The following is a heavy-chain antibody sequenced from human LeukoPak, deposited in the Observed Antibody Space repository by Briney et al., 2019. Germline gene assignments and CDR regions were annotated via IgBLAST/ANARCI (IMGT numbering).Heavy chain of an antibody. CDR1: GFIFSTYG. J-gene: IGHJ6*03. CDR2: MPYDGSNK. Sequence: GGSLRLSCAASGFIFSTYGIHWVRQAPGKGLEWVAFMPYDGSNKYYIDSVKGRFTISRDNSKSTLYLQMNSLRAEDTAVYYCARGYSYGFYYYYMDVWGKGTTVTVSS. D-gene: IGHD5-18*01. CDR3: ARGYSYGFYYYYMDV. V-gene: IGHV3-30*02.